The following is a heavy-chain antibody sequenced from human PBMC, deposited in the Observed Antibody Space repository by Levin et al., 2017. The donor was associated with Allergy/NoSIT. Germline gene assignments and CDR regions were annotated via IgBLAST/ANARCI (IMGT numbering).Heavy chain of an antibody. CDR1: GGSISSANFY. CDR2: VYYGAST. CDR3: VGLPKPRVGSNSYYYYLDV. J-gene: IGHJ6*03. Sequence: SETLSLTCTVSGGSISSANFYWGWIRQPPGKGLEWIGAVYYGASTYYNPSLKGQVTLSVDTSKNQFALRLSTVTAADTAVYYCVGLPKPRVGSNSYYYYLDVWGKGTTVTVSS. V-gene: IGHV4-39*01. D-gene: IGHD1-1*01.